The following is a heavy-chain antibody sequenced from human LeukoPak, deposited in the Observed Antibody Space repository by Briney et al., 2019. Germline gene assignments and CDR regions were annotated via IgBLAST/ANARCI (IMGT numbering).Heavy chain of an antibody. CDR2: TGNKESRYTT. J-gene: IGHJ3*02. D-gene: IGHD1-26*01. Sequence: QTGGSLRLSCAASGSSFSDQYMDWVRQAPGKGLQWVGRTGNKESRYTTEYAASVKGRFTISRDDSKNSLYLQMSSLKTEDTVLSYCTRGYSGKSVYAFDIWGQGTMVTVSS. V-gene: IGHV3-72*01. CDR1: GSSFSDQY. CDR3: TRGYSGKSVYAFDI.